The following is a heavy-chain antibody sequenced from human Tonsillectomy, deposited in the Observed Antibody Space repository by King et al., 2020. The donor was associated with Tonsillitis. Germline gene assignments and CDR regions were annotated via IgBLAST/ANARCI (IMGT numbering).Heavy chain of an antibody. J-gene: IGHJ5*02. CDR3: ARGRAIVVVVANNWFDP. Sequence: WNWIRQPPGKGLEWIGEINYSGRTNYNPSLKSRVTISVDTTKNQFSLKLSSVTAADTPVYYCARGRAIVVVVANNWFDPCGQGTLVTVSS. D-gene: IGHD2-15*01. CDR2: INYSGRT. V-gene: IGHV4-34*01.